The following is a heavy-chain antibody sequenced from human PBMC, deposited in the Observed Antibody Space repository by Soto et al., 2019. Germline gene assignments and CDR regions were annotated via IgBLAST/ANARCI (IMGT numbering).Heavy chain of an antibody. J-gene: IGHJ4*02. CDR1: GYTFSSYA. D-gene: IGHD3-10*01. Sequence: QVQLVQSGAEEKKPGASVKVSCKASGYTFSSYAMHWVRQAPGQRLEWMGWINAGNGNTKYSQKFQGRVTVSRDTSASTAYMELSRLRSEDTAVYYCARGGPPIDYWGQGTLVTVSS. V-gene: IGHV1-3*05. CDR3: ARGGPPIDY. CDR2: INAGNGNT.